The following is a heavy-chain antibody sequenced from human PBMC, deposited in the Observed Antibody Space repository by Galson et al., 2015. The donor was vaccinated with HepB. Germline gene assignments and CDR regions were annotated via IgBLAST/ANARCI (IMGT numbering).Heavy chain of an antibody. V-gene: IGHV3-66*01. CDR1: GLTVSSNY. CDR2: IHSGGST. J-gene: IGHJ6*02. D-gene: IGHD2-21*02. CDR3: ARGGTARWGMDV. Sequence: SLRLSCAASGLTVSSNYMRWVRQAPGKGLERVSVIHSGGSTDYADSVKGRFTISRDISKNTLYLQMNSLRAEDTAVYYCARGGTARWGMDVWGQGTTVTVSS.